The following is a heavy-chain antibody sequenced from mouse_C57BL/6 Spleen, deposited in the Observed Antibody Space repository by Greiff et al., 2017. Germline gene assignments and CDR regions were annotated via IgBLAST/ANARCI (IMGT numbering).Heavy chain of an antibody. Sequence: QVQLQQPGAELVKPGASVQLSCKASGYTFTSYWLHWVKQRPGRGLAWIGRIAPNSGGTKYNEKFKNKATLTVDNHSSAAYMQCSSRTSKDSAVYYCARDMYYYGSSLSYWYVDVWGTGTTVTVSS. CDR2: IAPNSGGT. CDR1: GYTFTSYW. D-gene: IGHD1-1*01. CDR3: ARDMYYYGSSLSYWYVDV. V-gene: IGHV1-72*01. J-gene: IGHJ1*03.